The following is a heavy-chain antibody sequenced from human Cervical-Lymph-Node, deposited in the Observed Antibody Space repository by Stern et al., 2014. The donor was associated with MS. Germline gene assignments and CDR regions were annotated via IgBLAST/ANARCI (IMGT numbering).Heavy chain of an antibody. Sequence: EVQLVESGAEVIKPGESLKLSCKGSGYSFTANWIAWVRQMPGKGLEWMGIIYPGDSDTRYSPSFQGQVTISADKSISAAYLQWSSLKASDTAMYYCARGYGDDAFDYWGQGTLVTVSS. CDR1: GYSFTANW. CDR2: IYPGDSDT. J-gene: IGHJ4*02. V-gene: IGHV5-51*01. CDR3: ARGYGDDAFDY. D-gene: IGHD4-17*01.